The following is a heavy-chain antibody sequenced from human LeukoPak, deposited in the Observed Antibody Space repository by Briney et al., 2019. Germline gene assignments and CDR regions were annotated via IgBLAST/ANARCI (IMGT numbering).Heavy chain of an antibody. Sequence: GGSLRLSCAASGFTFSSSAMSWVRQTPGKGLEWVSSITGNGATTYYSDSVKGRFTISRDNSKNTLSLQMNSLRAEDTAVYFCAKERRRVDTAMVRSYYFENWGQGTLVTVPS. CDR2: ITGNGATT. CDR1: GFTFSSSA. D-gene: IGHD5-18*01. J-gene: IGHJ4*02. V-gene: IGHV3-23*01. CDR3: AKERRRVDTAMVRSYYFEN.